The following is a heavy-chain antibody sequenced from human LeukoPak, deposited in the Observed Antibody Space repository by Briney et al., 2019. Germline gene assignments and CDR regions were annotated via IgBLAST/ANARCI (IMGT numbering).Heavy chain of an antibody. CDR2: ISSSSSTI. CDR3: ARASKYSGSYFVSVPPPGYFDY. D-gene: IGHD1-26*01. V-gene: IGHV3-48*04. CDR1: GFTFSSYS. Sequence: GGSLRLSCAASGFTFSSYSMNWVRQAPGKGLEWVSYISSSSSTINYADSVKGRFTISRDNAKNSLYLQMNSLRAEDTAVYYCARASKYSGSYFVSVPPPGYFDYWGQGTLVTVSS. J-gene: IGHJ4*02.